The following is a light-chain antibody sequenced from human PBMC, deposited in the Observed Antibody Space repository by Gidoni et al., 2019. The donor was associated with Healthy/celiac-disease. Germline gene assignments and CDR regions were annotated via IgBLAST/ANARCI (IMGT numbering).Light chain of an antibody. V-gene: IGKV1-33*01. CDR3: QQYDNLPPSWT. CDR2: DAS. CDR1: QDITNY. J-gene: IGKJ1*01. Sequence: DIQMTQSPSSLSASVGDRVTITCQASQDITNYLNWYQQKPGKAPKLLIYDASTLETGVPSRFSGSGSGTDFTFTISSLQPEDIATYYCQQYDNLPPSWTFGQGTKLEIK.